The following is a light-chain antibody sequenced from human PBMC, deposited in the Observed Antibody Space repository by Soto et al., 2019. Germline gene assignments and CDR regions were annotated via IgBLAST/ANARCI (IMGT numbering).Light chain of an antibody. CDR3: AAWDDSLKGVV. Sequence: QAVVAQPPSASGTPGQRVTISCSGSRSNIGSNVVNWYQQLPGMAPKLLMYGNYERPSGVPDRFSGSKSGTSASLAISGLQSEDEAEYYCAAWDDSLKGVVFGGGTKLTVL. J-gene: IGLJ3*02. CDR1: RSNIGSNV. V-gene: IGLV1-44*01. CDR2: GNY.